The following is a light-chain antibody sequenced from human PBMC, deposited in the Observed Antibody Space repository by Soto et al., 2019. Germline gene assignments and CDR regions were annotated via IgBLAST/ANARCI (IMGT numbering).Light chain of an antibody. CDR1: SSDVGGYNY. CDR3: NSYTTTSSWV. Sequence: QSALTQPASVSGSPGQSITISCTGTSSDVGGYNYVSWYQQHPGKAPKLIIYEVTNRPSGVSNLFSGSKSGNTASLTISGLQAEDEADYYCNSYTTTSSWVFGGGTKLTVL. V-gene: IGLV2-14*01. CDR2: EVT. J-gene: IGLJ3*02.